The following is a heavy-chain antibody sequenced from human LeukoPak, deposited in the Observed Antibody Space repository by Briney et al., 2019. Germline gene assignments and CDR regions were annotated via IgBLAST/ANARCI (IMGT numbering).Heavy chain of an antibody. Sequence: PSETLSLTCTVPGGSISSYYWSWIRQPPGMGLEWIGYIYYSGSTNYNPSLKSRVTISVDTSKNQFSLKLSSVTAADTAVYYCARDLRPVWGFDPWGQGTLVTVSS. CDR2: IYYSGST. J-gene: IGHJ5*02. CDR1: GGSISSYY. D-gene: IGHD5/OR15-5a*01. CDR3: ARDLRPVWGFDP. V-gene: IGHV4-59*01.